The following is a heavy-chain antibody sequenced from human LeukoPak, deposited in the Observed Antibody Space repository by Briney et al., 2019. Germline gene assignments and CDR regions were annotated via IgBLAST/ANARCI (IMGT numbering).Heavy chain of an antibody. D-gene: IGHD2-21*01. V-gene: IGHV4-4*02. CDR2: INHSGST. Sequence: PSETLSLTCAVSGGSISSSNWWSWIRQPPGKGLEWIGEINHSGSTNYNPSLKSRVTISVDKSKNQFSLKLSSVTAADTAVYYCARVGYYPDYYMDVWGKGTTVTVSS. CDR1: GGSISSSNW. CDR3: ARVGYYPDYYMDV. J-gene: IGHJ6*03.